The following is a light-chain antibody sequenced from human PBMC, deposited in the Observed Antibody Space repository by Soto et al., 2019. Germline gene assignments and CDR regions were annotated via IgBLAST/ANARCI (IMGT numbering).Light chain of an antibody. V-gene: IGKV3-15*01. CDR1: QSVSTK. CDR2: AAS. J-gene: IGKJ4*01. Sequence: EIVVTQSPATLSVSPGERATLSCRASQSVSTKLAGYQQKFVQAPRLLIYAASTRATGIPVRFSGSGSGTEFLITITSRQSEDFAVYYCHHYYNWPLLTFGGGTKVEIK. CDR3: HHYYNWPLLT.